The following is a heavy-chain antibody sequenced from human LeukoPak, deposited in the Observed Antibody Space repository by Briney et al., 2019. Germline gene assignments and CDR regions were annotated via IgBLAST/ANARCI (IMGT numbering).Heavy chain of an antibody. CDR3: AKGWRQYQLLSHSEYFQH. CDR2: ISSSSSYI. J-gene: IGHJ1*01. D-gene: IGHD2-2*01. CDR1: GFTFSSYS. V-gene: IGHV3-21*04. Sequence: NPGGSLRLSCAASGFTFSSYSMNWVRQAPGKGLEWVSSISSSSSYIYYADSVKGRFTISRDNAKNSLYLQMNSLRAEDTAVYYCAKGWRQYQLLSHSEYFQHWGQGTLVTVSS.